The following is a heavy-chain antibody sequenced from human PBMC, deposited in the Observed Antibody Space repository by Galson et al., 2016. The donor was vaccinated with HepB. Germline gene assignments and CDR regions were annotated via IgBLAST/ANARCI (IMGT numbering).Heavy chain of an antibody. CDR3: ARDYTDFVVVTGTPIGPLDY. Sequence: SLRLSCAASGFSFRNYGMHWVRQAPGKGLEWVAGIWYDGSNKNYADSVKGRSTISRDNSKNTLYLQMNTLRAEDTAVYYCARDYTDFVVVTGTPIGPLDYWGQGTLVTVSS. D-gene: IGHD2-15*01. J-gene: IGHJ4*02. CDR1: GFSFRNYG. CDR2: IWYDGSNK. V-gene: IGHV3-33*01.